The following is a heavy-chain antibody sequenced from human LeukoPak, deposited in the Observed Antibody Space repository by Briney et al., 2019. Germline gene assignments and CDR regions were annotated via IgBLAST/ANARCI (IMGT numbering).Heavy chain of an antibody. Sequence: GGSLRLSCAASGFTVSSNYMSWVRQAPGKGLEWVSVIYSGGSTYYADSVKGRFTISRDNSKNTLYLQMNSLRAEDTAVYYCARWGPIYDSSGYYFDYWGQGTLVTVSS. CDR1: GFTVSSNY. V-gene: IGHV3-53*01. CDR3: ARWGPIYDSSGYYFDY. D-gene: IGHD3-22*01. CDR2: IYSGGST. J-gene: IGHJ4*02.